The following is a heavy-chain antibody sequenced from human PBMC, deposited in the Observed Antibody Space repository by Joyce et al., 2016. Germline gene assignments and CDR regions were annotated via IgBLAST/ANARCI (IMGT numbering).Heavy chain of an antibody. D-gene: IGHD3-22*01. V-gene: IGHV1-18*01. Sequence: QVQLVQSGGEVKKPGTSVKVSCQASGYRFTSYGLSWVRQVPGEGLQWMGWISGYSVKTDYSQKFQGRVTMTIDTSTSTAYMELRSLRSDDTAVYYCARDQYYDITNHYYGMDVWGQGTTVIVS. CDR2: ISGYSVKT. CDR3: ARDQYYDITNHYYGMDV. CDR1: GYRFTSYG. J-gene: IGHJ6*02.